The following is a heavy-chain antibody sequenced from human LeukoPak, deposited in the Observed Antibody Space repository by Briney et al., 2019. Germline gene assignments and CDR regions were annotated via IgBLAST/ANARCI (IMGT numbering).Heavy chain of an antibody. CDR2: INPSGGST. CDR3: AAYYYDSSGYNAFDY. D-gene: IGHD3-22*01. CDR1: GYTFTIYY. V-gene: IGHV1-46*01. Sequence: ASVKDSCKASGYTFTIYYMHWVRQAPGQGLEWMGIINPSGGSTSYAQKFQGSVTMTRDTSTSTVYMELSSMRSEDTAVYYCAAYYYDSSGYNAFDYWGQGTLVTVSS. J-gene: IGHJ4*02.